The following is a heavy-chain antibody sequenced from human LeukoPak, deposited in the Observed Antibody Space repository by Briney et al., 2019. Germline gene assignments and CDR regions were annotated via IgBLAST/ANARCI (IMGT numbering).Heavy chain of an antibody. CDR2: ISGSGGST. V-gene: IGHV3-23*01. Sequence: GGSLRLSCAASGFTFSSYTMSWVRQAPGKGLEWVSAISGSGGSTYYADSVKGRFTISRDNSKNTLYLQMNSLRAEDTAVYYCAKDSSDYGDYEFDYWGQGTLVTVSS. CDR1: GFTFSSYT. J-gene: IGHJ4*02. CDR3: AKDSSDYGDYEFDY. D-gene: IGHD4-17*01.